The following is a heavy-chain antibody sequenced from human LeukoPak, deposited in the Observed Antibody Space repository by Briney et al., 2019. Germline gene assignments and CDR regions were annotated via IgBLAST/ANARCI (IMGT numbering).Heavy chain of an antibody. CDR2: IKQDGSEK. V-gene: IGHV3-7*01. D-gene: IGHD3-3*01. CDR1: GFTFSSYW. CDR3: ARLFAAPRFDWFDP. Sequence: GGSLRLSCAASGFTFSSYWMSWVRQAPGKGLEWVANIKQDGSEKYYEDSVKGRFTISRDNAKNSLYLQMNSLRAEDTAVYYCARLFAAPRFDWFDPWGQGTLVTVSS. J-gene: IGHJ5*02.